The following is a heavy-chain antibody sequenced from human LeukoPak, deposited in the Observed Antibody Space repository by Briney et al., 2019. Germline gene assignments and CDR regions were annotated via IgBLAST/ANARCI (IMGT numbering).Heavy chain of an antibody. CDR2: ISYDGSNK. J-gene: IGHJ4*02. Sequence: GGSLRLSCAASGFTFSSYGMHWVRQAPGKGLEWVAVISYDGSNKYYADSVKGRFTISRDNSKNTLYLQMNSLRAEDTAVYYCAKDGGGYYYDRSGYYPDYWGQGTLVTVSS. D-gene: IGHD3-22*01. CDR3: AKDGGGYYYDRSGYYPDY. CDR1: GFTFSSYG. V-gene: IGHV3-30*18.